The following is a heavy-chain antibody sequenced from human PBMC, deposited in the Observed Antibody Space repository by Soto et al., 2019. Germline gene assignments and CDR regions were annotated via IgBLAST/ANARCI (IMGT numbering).Heavy chain of an antibody. J-gene: IGHJ6*02. D-gene: IGHD3-16*01. CDR2: IYYSGST. CDR3: AREMISYLGGSNYGMDV. Sequence: LSLTCTVSGGSISSGDYYWSWIRQPPGKGLEWIGYIYYSGSTYYNPSLKSRVTISVDTSKNQFSLKLSSVTAADTAVYYCAREMISYLGGSNYGMDVWGQGTTVTVSS. V-gene: IGHV4-30-4*01. CDR1: GGSISSGDYY.